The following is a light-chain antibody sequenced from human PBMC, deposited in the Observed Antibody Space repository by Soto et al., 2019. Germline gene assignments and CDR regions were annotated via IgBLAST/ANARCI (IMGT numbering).Light chain of an antibody. J-gene: IGLJ1*01. CDR2: EGS. CDR3: RSYAGSSTYV. V-gene: IGLV2-23*01. Sequence: QSVLTQPASVSGSPGQSITISCTGTSSVVGSYNLVSWYQQHPGKAPKLMIYEGSKRPSGVSNRFSGSKSGNTASLTISGLQADDEADYYCRSYAGSSTYVFGTRNKVT. CDR1: SSVVGSYNL.